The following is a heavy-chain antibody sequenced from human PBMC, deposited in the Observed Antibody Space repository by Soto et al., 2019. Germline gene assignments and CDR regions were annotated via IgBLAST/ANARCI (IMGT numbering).Heavy chain of an antibody. CDR2: ISGSGGST. V-gene: IGHV3-23*01. J-gene: IGHJ6*03. CDR1: GVTFSSYA. CDR3: AKVHTSTYYYYYMDV. Sequence: PGGSLRLSCAASGVTFSSYAMSWVRQAPGKGLEWVSAISGSGGSTYYADSVKGRFTISRDNSKNTLYLQMNSLRAEDTAVYYCAKVHTSTYYYYYMDVWGKGTTVTVSS.